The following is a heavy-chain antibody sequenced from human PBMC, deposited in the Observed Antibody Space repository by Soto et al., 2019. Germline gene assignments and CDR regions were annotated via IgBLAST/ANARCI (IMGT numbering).Heavy chain of an antibody. V-gene: IGHV4-34*01. CDR3: ARGIGYCSSINCYSSRRLRFDS. J-gene: IGHJ4*02. CDR2: VNHSGTT. D-gene: IGHD2-2*01. Sequence: WTWIRQSPEKGLEWIGEVNHSGTTYYNPSLKTRVTISVHTPKNQFSLKMSSVTAAETAVYYCARGIGYCSSINCYSSRRLRFDSWGQGTLVTVSS.